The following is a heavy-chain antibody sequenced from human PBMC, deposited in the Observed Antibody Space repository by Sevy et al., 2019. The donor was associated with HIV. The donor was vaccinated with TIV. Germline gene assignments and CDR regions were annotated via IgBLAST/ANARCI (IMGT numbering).Heavy chain of an antibody. Sequence: GSLRLSCTVSGGSISNSNYYWGWIRQPPGKGLEWIGSIYYTGHTNYNPSLKSRVTISLDTSKNQFSLKLNSVTAADTAVFYCARQYSGSFYHWGQGVLVTVSS. V-gene: IGHV4-39*01. CDR1: GGSISNSNYY. J-gene: IGHJ5*02. CDR2: IYYTGHT. D-gene: IGHD1-26*01. CDR3: ARQYSGSFYH.